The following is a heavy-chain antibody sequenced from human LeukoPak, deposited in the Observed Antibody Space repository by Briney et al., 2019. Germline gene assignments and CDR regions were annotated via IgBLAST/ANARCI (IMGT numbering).Heavy chain of an antibody. V-gene: IGHV3-30*04. J-gene: IGHJ3*02. CDR2: ISYDGSNK. CDR1: GFTFSSYA. CDR3: ARVRDGITIFGVVIRDDAFDI. Sequence: GGSLRLSCAASGFTFSSYAMHWVRQAPGKGLEWVAVISYDGSNKYYADSVKGRFTISRDNSKNTLYLQMNSLRAEDTAVYYCARVRDGITIFGVVIRDDAFDIWGQGTMVTVSS. D-gene: IGHD3-3*01.